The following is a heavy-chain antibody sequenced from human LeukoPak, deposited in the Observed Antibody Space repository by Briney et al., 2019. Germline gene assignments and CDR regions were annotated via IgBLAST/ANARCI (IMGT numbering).Heavy chain of an antibody. CDR3: ARSRYGDIDY. CDR2: IYHSGSP. V-gene: IGHV4-4*02. CDR1: GASISISYW. J-gene: IGHJ4*02. D-gene: IGHD4-17*01. Sequence: SETLSLTCAVSGASISISYWWTWVRQPPGKGLEWIGEIYHSGSPNYSPSLKSRVTISVDKSDNQFSLKLYPVTAADTAVYSCARSRYGDIDYWGQGTLVTVSS.